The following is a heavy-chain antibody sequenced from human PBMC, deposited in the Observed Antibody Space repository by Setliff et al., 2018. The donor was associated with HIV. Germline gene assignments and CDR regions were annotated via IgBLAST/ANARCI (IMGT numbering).Heavy chain of an antibody. CDR1: GGSFRSYF. D-gene: IGHD3-16*02. Sequence: SETLSLTCAVYGGSFRSYFWSWIRQPPGKGLEWIGEINHSASTNYNPSLKSRVTISVDTSKNQFSLRLTSMTAADTAVYYCARGWGLTYYDYEWGNYHYRYAMEAWGQGTTVTVSS. CDR2: INHSAST. V-gene: IGHV4-34*01. J-gene: IGHJ6*02. CDR3: ARGWGLTYYDYEWGNYHYRYAMEA.